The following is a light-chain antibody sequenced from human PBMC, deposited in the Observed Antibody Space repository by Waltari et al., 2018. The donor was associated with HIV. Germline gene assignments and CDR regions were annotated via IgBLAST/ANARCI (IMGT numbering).Light chain of an antibody. CDR3: SSYTTTTTIL. CDR1: NSDIGDYNY. J-gene: IGLJ3*02. CDR2: EVT. Sequence: QSALTQPASVSGSPGQSITISCTGTNSDIGDYNYVSWYQQHPGKAPKLLIYEVTQRPSGISYRFSGSKSGNTTSMTISGLQAEDEADYYCSSYTTTTTILFGGGTKVTVL. V-gene: IGLV2-14*01.